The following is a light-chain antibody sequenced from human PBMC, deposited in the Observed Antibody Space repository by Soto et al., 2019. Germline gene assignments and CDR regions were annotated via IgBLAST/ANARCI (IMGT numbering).Light chain of an antibody. CDR1: QTSSDY. CDR3: QQSYSTLT. Sequence: DIQMTQSPSSLSASGGDRVTITCRISQTSSDYLNWYQHKPGKAPKLLIYAASTLQSGVPSRFSGSGSGTDFTLTISSLQPEDFATYYCQQSYSTLTFGPGTTVAIK. V-gene: IGKV1-39*01. CDR2: AAS. J-gene: IGKJ3*01.